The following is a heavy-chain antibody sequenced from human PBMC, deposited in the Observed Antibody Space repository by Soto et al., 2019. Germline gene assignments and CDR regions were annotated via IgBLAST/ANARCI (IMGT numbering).Heavy chain of an antibody. CDR2: INAGNGNT. D-gene: IGHD4-17*01. V-gene: IGHV1-3*01. CDR1: GYTFTSYA. CDR3: ATAPTVTTGGYFDY. Sequence: QVQLVQSGAEVKKPGASVKVSCKASGYTFTSYAMHWLRQAPGQRLEWMGWINAGNGNTKYSQKFQGRVTITRDTSASTADMELSSMRSEDTAVYYCATAPTVTTGGYFDYWGQGTLVTVSS. J-gene: IGHJ4*02.